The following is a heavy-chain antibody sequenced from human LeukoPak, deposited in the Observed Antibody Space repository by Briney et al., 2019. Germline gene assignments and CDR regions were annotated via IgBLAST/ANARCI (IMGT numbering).Heavy chain of an antibody. J-gene: IGHJ3*02. Sequence: SETLSLTCAVSGDSFSSNYWWNWVRQSPGKGLEWIGEIYHSGTTNYNPSLKSRVSISLDKSKNQLSLKVNSVTAADTAVYYCVASSTKAFDIWGQGTMVTVSS. CDR2: IYHSGTT. CDR1: GDSFSSNYW. V-gene: IGHV4-4*02. D-gene: IGHD2-2*01. CDR3: VASSTKAFDI.